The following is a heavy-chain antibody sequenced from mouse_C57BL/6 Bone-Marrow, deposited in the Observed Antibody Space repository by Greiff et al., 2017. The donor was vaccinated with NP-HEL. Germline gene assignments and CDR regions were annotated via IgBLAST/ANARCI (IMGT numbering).Heavy chain of an antibody. J-gene: IGHJ2*01. Sequence: EVKLMESGGGLVQPGGSLSLSCAASGFTFTDYYMSWVRQPPGKALEWLGFIRNKANGYTTEYSASVKGRFTISRDNSQSLLYLQMDALRAEDSATDCCARIYYGNSFDYWGQGTTLTVSS. CDR3: ARIYYGNSFDY. CDR2: IRNKANGYTT. CDR1: GFTFTDYY. D-gene: IGHD2-1*01. V-gene: IGHV7-3*01.